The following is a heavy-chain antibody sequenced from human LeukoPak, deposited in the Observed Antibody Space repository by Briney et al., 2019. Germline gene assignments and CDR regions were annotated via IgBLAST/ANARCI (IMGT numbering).Heavy chain of an antibody. V-gene: IGHV1-69*13. D-gene: IGHD6-19*01. CDR1: GGTFSSYA. J-gene: IGHJ6*02. CDR2: IIPIFGTA. CDR3: ARDGGTSQWLVTYYYYYGMDV. Sequence: SVKVSCKASGGTFSSYAISWVRQAPGQGLEWMGGIIPIFGTANYAQKFQGRVTITADESTSTAYMELSSLRSEDTAVYYCARDGGTSQWLVTYYYYYGMDVWGQGTTVTVSS.